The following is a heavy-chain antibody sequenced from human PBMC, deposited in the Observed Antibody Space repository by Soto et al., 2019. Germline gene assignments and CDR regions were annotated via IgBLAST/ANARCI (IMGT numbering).Heavy chain of an antibody. CDR3: ARHARGTYYDFWSGYATGMGESENYFGY. V-gene: IGHV4-59*01. J-gene: IGHJ4*02. D-gene: IGHD3-3*01. CDR2: IYYSGST. Sequence: LTCTVSGGSISSYYWSWIRQPPGKGLEWIGYIYYSGSTNYNPSLKSRVTISVDTYKNQFSLKLSSVTAADTAVYYCARHARGTYYDFWSGYATGMGESENYFGYWGQGTLVTVSS. CDR1: GGSISSYY.